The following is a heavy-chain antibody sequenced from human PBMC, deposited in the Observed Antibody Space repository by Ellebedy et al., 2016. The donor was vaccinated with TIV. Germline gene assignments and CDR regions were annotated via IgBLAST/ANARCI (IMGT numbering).Heavy chain of an antibody. J-gene: IGHJ5*02. D-gene: IGHD2-21*02. V-gene: IGHV1-46*01. CDR1: GYTFTSYY. CDR3: ARDPEAYCGGDCYYNWFDP. Sequence: AASVKVSCKASGYTFTSYYMHWARQAPGQGLEWMGIINPSGGSTSYAQKFQGRVTMTRDTSTSTVYMELSSLRSEDTAVYYCARDPEAYCGGDCYYNWFDPWGQGTLVTVSS. CDR2: INPSGGST.